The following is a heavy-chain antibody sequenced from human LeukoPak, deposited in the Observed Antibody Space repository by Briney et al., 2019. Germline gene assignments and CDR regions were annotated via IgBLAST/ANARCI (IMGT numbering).Heavy chain of an antibody. V-gene: IGHV3-9*01. CDR2: ISWNSGSI. CDR1: GFTFDDYA. Sequence: AGGSLRLSCAASGFTFDDYAMHWVRQAPGKGLEWVSGISWNSGSIGYADSVKGRFTISRDNAKNSLYLQMNSLRAEDTALYYCAKDIERWSTVTTFDHWGQGTLVTVSS. D-gene: IGHD4-17*01. CDR3: AKDIERWSTVTTFDH. J-gene: IGHJ4*02.